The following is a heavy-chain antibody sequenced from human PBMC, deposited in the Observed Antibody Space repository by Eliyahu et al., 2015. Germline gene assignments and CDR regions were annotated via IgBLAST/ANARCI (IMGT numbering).Heavy chain of an antibody. V-gene: IGHV3-30*02. CDR3: AKGLRFWGGASSLPNNWFDP. Sequence: GRFTISRDNSKNTLYLQMKSLRAEDTAVYFCAKGLRFWGGASSLPNNWFDPWGQGTLVTVSS. J-gene: IGHJ5*02. D-gene: IGHD3-3*01.